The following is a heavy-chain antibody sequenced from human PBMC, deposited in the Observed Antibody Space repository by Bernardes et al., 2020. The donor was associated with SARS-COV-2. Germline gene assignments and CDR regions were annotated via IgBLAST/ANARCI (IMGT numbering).Heavy chain of an antibody. CDR1: RFTFSTSA. CDR3: AKEIRPNDY. Sequence: SLRLSCVASRFTFSTSAMAWVRQAPGKGLEWVSSISIGGTAYVADSVKGRFTISRDNSKNTLFLQMNSLRAEDTAIYYCAKEIRPNDYWGQGTLVTVSS. V-gene: IGHV3-23*01. CDR2: ISIGGTA. J-gene: IGHJ4*02. D-gene: IGHD3-3*02.